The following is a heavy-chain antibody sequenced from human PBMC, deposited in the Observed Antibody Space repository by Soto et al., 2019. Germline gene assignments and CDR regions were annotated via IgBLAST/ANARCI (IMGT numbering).Heavy chain of an antibody. CDR3: ASSTGYRIFDG. Sequence: QITLKESGPTLVKPTQTLTLTCTFSGFSLSTTGVGVGWIRQPPGKALEWLALIFWDDDKRYSPSLKSRLTITKDTSKNLVVLTMTNMDPVDTATYYCASSTGYRIFDGWGQGTLVAVSS. CDR1: GFSLSTTGVG. D-gene: IGHD3-9*01. J-gene: IGHJ4*02. V-gene: IGHV2-5*02. CDR2: IFWDDDK.